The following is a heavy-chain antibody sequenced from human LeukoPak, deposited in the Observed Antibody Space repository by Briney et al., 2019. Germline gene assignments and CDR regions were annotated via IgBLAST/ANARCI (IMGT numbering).Heavy chain of an antibody. V-gene: IGHV3-23*01. CDR2: ISGSGVGT. CDR3: ARGRVDYSSSLTYFDY. D-gene: IGHD6-6*01. Sequence: GGSLRLSCAASEFTFSSYAMSGVRQAPGKGLEWVSGISGSGVGTYYADSVKGRFTISRDSSKNTLYLQMNSLRAEDTALYYCARGRVDYSSSLTYFDYWGQGTLVTVSP. J-gene: IGHJ4*02. CDR1: EFTFSSYA.